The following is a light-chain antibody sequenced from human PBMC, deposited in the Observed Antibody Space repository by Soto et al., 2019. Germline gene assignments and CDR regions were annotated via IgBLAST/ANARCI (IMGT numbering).Light chain of an antibody. CDR1: SSDVGGYNY. V-gene: IGLV2-14*01. Sequence: QSALTQPASVSGSPGQSITISCTGTSSDVGGYNYVSWYQQHPGKAPKLMIYDVSNRPSGVSNRFSGSKSGNTASLTISGLQAEDEADDYCSSYTSSSTLLYFFGPGTKLPVL. CDR2: DVS. CDR3: SSYTSSSTLLYF. J-gene: IGLJ1*01.